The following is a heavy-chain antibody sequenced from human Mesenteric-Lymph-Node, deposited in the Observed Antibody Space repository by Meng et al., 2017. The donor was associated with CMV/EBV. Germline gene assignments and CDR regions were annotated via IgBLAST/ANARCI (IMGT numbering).Heavy chain of an antibody. Sequence: SETLSLTCIVSGGSITSTSYYWGWIRQPPGKGREWIGSVYYTGNTRYSPSLKSRVTISIDTSKNQFSLKLSSVTAADTAVYYCARGSYYDSREGDYWGQGTLVTVSS. CDR3: ARGSYYDSREGDY. V-gene: IGHV4-39*07. D-gene: IGHD3-22*01. CDR1: GGSITSTSYY. CDR2: VYYTGNT. J-gene: IGHJ4*02.